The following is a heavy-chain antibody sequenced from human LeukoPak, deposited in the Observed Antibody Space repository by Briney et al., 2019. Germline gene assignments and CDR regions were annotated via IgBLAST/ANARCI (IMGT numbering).Heavy chain of an antibody. Sequence: GGSLRLSCAASGFTFSSYSMNWVRQAPGNGLEWVSSISSSSSYIYYADSVKGRFTISRDNAKNSLYLQMNSLRAEDTAVYYCARLDIVVLPAAKSLDYWGQGTLVTVSS. D-gene: IGHD2-2*03. J-gene: IGHJ4*02. CDR2: ISSSSSYI. V-gene: IGHV3-21*01. CDR1: GFTFSSYS. CDR3: ARLDIVVLPAAKSLDY.